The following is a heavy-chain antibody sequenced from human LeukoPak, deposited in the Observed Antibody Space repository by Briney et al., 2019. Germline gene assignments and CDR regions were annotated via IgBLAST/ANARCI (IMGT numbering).Heavy chain of an antibody. V-gene: IGHV1-8*01. CDR3: ARFTAAALGTS. CDR1: GYTFTSYD. CDR2: MDPNSGNT. D-gene: IGHD6-13*01. Sequence: SVKVSCKASGYTFTSYDINWVRQATGRGLEWMGWMDPNSGNTGYAQKFQGRVTMTRNTSISTAYMELSSLRSEDTAVYYCARFTAAALGTSWGQGTLVTVSS. J-gene: IGHJ5*02.